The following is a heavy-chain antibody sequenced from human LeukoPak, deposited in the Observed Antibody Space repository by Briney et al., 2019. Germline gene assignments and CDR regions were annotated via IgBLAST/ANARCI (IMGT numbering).Heavy chain of an antibody. D-gene: IGHD5-18*01. CDR2: IYYSGST. Sequence: PSETQSLTCTVSGGSISSGSYYWSWIRQPPGKGPEWIGSIYYSGSTYYNPSLKSRVTISVDTSKNQFSLKLSSVTAADTAVYYCARLPLKDVDTAMAPGYWGQGTLVTVSS. CDR1: GGSISSGSYY. J-gene: IGHJ4*02. CDR3: ARLPLKDVDTAMAPGY. V-gene: IGHV4-39*01.